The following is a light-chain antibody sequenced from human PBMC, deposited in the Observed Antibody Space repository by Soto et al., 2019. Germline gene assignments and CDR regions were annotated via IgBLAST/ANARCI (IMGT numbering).Light chain of an antibody. V-gene: IGKV1-5*03. CDR2: KAS. Sequence: DIQMTHSPSTLSPSVSYRATITCRASDSISNWLAWYQQKPGKAPNLLIYKASSLESGVPSRFSGSGSGTEFTLTISSLQPDDFATYYCQQYSTSLGTFGQGTKVDIK. J-gene: IGKJ1*01. CDR3: QQYSTSLGT. CDR1: DSISNW.